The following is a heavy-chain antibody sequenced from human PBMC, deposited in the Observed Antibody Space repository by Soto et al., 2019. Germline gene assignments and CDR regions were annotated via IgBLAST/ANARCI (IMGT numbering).Heavy chain of an antibody. CDR2: IIPTFGTP. V-gene: IGHV1-69*06. Sequence: QVQLVQSGTVVQRRGSSVKVSCQASGGTFSSHGMAWVRQAPGQGLEWMGGIIPTFGTPTYAPKFQGRVTIAADKCRNTAYMELSSLRSEDTGGYCCASERSAQYFDFWGQGTLITVSS. D-gene: IGHD1-26*01. CDR3: ASERSAQYFDF. CDR1: GGTFSSHG. J-gene: IGHJ4*02.